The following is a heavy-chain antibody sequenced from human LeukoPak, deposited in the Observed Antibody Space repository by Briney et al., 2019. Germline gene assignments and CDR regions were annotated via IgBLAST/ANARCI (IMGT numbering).Heavy chain of an antibody. J-gene: IGHJ4*02. Sequence: GGSLRLSCATSAFTFRSYGMHWVRQAPDKGLEWVAVISYEGSTSYYADSVKGRFTISRDNSKNTLYLQMNSLRAEDTAVYYCARVLPHCSGGRCYSAYREYYFDYWGQGTLVTVSS. CDR3: ARVLPHCSGGRCYSAYREYYFDY. D-gene: IGHD2-15*01. CDR1: AFTFRSYG. V-gene: IGHV3-30*03. CDR2: ISYEGSTS.